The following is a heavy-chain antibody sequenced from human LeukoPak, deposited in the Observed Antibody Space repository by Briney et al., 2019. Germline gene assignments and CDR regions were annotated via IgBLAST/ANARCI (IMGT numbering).Heavy chain of an antibody. J-gene: IGHJ4*02. CDR1: GFTFSSYA. CDR2: ISGSGGST. Sequence: GGSPRLSCAASGFTFSSYAMSWVRQAPGKGLEWVSAISGSGGSTYYADSVKGRFTISRDNSKNTLYLQMNSLRAEDTAVYYCAKHPGYSYGTFDCWGQGTLVTVSS. D-gene: IGHD5-18*01. V-gene: IGHV3-23*01. CDR3: AKHPGYSYGTFDC.